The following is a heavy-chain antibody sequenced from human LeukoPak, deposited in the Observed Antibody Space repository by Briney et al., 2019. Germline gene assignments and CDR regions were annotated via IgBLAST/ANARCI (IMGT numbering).Heavy chain of an antibody. V-gene: IGHV3-7*01. Sequence: GGSLRLSCAASGFTFSSYWMTWVRQAPGKGLEWVANIKQDGSEKNYLDSVKGRFTLSRDNAKNSLYLQMNSLRAEDTAVYYCARGWDLLTYWGQGTLVTVSS. CDR3: ARGWDLLTY. D-gene: IGHD1-26*01. CDR2: IKQDGSEK. J-gene: IGHJ4*02. CDR1: GFTFSSYW.